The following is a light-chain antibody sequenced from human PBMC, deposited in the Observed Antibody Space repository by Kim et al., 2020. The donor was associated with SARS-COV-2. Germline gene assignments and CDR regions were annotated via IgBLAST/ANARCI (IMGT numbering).Light chain of an antibody. CDR1: SLRSYY. J-gene: IGLJ2*01. Sequence: ALGQTVRIKCQGDSLRSYYASWYQKKPGQAPVLVIYGKNNRPSGIPDRFSGSSSGNTASLTITGAQAEDEADYYCNSRDSSGNHLVFGGGTQLTVL. V-gene: IGLV3-19*01. CDR2: GKN. CDR3: NSRDSSGNHLV.